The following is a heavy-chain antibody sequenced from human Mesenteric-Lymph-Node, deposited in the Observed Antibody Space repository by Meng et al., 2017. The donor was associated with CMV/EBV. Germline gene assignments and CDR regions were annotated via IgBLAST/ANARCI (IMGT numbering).Heavy chain of an antibody. CDR3: ARGGITSVVVAAPVYFDY. CDR1: GFTFSSYS. CDR2: ISSSSSYI. Sequence: GESLMISCAASGFTFSSYSMNWVRQAPGKGLEWVSSISSSSSYIYYADSVKRRFTISRDNAKNSLYLQMNSLRAEDTAVYYCARGGITSVVVAAPVYFDYWGQGTLVTVSS. V-gene: IGHV3-21*01. D-gene: IGHD2-15*01. J-gene: IGHJ4*02.